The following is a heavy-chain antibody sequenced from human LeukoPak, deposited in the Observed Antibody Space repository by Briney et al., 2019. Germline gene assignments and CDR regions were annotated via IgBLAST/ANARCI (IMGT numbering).Heavy chain of an antibody. J-gene: IGHJ3*02. D-gene: IGHD3-10*01. CDR3: ARAITMVRGVTSDAFDI. V-gene: IGHV3-9*01. Sequence: PSRSLRLSCAASGFTFDNFAMHWVRQAPGKGLEWVSGITWNSRVKTYTPSVKGRFTISRDNAKNSLYLQMNSLRAEDTAVYYCARAITMVRGVTSDAFDIWGQGTMVTVSS. CDR2: ITWNSRVK. CDR1: GFTFDNFA.